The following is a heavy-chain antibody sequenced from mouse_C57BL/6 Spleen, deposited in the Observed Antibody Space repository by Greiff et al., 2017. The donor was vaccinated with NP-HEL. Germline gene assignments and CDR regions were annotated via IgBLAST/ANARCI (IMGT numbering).Heavy chain of an antibody. CDR3: ARRDDYGSSSYWYFDV. J-gene: IGHJ1*03. CDR1: GFNIKNTY. Sequence: VQLKQSVAELVRPGASVKLSCTASGFNIKNTYMHWVKQRPEQGLEWIGRIDPANGNTKYAPKFQGKATITADTYSNTAYLQLSSLTSEDTAIYYCARRDDYGSSSYWYFDVWGTGTTVTVSS. CDR2: IDPANGNT. V-gene: IGHV14-3*01. D-gene: IGHD1-1*01.